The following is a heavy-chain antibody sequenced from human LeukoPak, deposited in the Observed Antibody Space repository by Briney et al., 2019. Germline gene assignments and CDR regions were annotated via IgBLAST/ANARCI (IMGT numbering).Heavy chain of an antibody. CDR2: IYYSGST. Sequence: PSETLSLTCTVSGGSISSYYWSWIRQPPGKGLEWIGYIYYSGSTNYNPSLKSRVTISVDTSKNQFSLKLSSVTAADTAVYYCARDLGYGSGRRGYWGQGTLVTVSS. CDR3: ARDLGYGSGRRGY. D-gene: IGHD3-10*01. V-gene: IGHV4-59*01. CDR1: GGSISSYY. J-gene: IGHJ4*02.